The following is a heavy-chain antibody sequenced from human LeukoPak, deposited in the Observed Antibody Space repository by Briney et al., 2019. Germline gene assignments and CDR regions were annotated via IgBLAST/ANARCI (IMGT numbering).Heavy chain of an antibody. V-gene: IGHV3-30*02. CDR3: VKAHCSISSCPVRGMDV. J-gene: IGHJ6*02. CDR1: GLTFSSYG. D-gene: IGHD2-2*01. CDR2: IRYGGSNK. Sequence: GGSLRLSCAASGLTFSSYGMHWVRQAPGKGLEWVAFIRYGGSNKYYGDSVKGRFTISRDNSKNTLYLEMNSLGAEDTAVYYCVKAHCSISSCPVRGMDVWGQGTTVTVSS.